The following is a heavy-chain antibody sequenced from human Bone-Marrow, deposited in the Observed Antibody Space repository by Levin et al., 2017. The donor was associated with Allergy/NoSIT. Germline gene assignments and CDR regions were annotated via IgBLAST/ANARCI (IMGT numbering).Heavy chain of an antibody. CDR1: GFTFSSYG. CDR3: ARDWPFHGDSGGPFDY. Sequence: GESLKISCAASGFTFSSYGMHWVRQAPGKGLEWVAVIWYDGSNKYYADSVKGRFTISRDNSKNTLYLQMNSLRAEDTAVYYCARDWPFHGDSGGPFDYWGQGTLVTVSS. J-gene: IGHJ4*02. V-gene: IGHV3-33*01. D-gene: IGHD4-17*01. CDR2: IWYDGSNK.